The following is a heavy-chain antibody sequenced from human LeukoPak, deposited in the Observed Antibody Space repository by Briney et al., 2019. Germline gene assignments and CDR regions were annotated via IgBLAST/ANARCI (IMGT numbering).Heavy chain of an antibody. CDR3: ARDMVAEAGTSAFDI. CDR2: INPNSGGT. D-gene: IGHD6-19*01. J-gene: IGHJ3*02. CDR1: GYTFTGYY. V-gene: IGHV1-2*06. Sequence: ASVKVSCKASGYTFTGYYMHWVRQAPGQGLEWMGRINPNSGGTNYAQKFQGRVTMTRDTSISTAYMELSRLRSDDTAVYYCARDMVAEAGTSAFDIWGQGTMVTVSS.